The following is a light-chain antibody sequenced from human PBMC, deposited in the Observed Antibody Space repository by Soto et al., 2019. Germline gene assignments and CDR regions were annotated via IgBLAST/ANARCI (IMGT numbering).Light chain of an antibody. CDR2: TNN. CDR3: ASWDGSLRGHV. J-gene: IGLJ1*01. V-gene: IGLV1-47*02. Sequence: QSVLTQPPSASGTPGQRVTLSCSGSSSNIGSNFVYWYQHLPGTAPKLLIYTNNQRPSGVPDRFSGSKSGTSASLAISGLRSEDEAEYYCASWDGSLRGHVFGTGTKLTVL. CDR1: SSNIGSNF.